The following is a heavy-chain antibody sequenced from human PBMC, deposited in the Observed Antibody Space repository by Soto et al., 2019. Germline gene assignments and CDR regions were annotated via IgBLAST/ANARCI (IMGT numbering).Heavy chain of an antibody. J-gene: IGHJ5*02. CDR3: ARGVGFGDPKPDP. V-gene: IGHV4-30-4*01. D-gene: IGHD3-10*01. CDR2: IYYSGST. Sequence: QVQLQESGPGLVKPSQTLSLTCTVSGGSISSGDYYWSWIRQPPGKGLEWIGYIYYSGSTYYNPSPKSRVTISVDTSKDQFSLKLSSVTAADTAVYYCARGVGFGDPKPDPWGQGTLVTVSS. CDR1: GGSISSGDYY.